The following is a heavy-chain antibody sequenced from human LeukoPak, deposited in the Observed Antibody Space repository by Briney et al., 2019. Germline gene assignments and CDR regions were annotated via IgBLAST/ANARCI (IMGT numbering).Heavy chain of an antibody. V-gene: IGHV3-21*01. CDR1: GFTFSSYS. CDR3: ARDDEGAQLAFYYYYYYMDV. D-gene: IGHD6-13*01. Sequence: GGSLRLSCAASGFTFSSYSMNWVPQAPGKGLEWVSSISSSSSYIYYADSVKGRFTISRDNAKNSLYLQMNSLRAEDTAVYYCARDDEGAQLAFYYYYYYMDVSGKGTTVSVSS. J-gene: IGHJ6*03. CDR2: ISSSSSYI.